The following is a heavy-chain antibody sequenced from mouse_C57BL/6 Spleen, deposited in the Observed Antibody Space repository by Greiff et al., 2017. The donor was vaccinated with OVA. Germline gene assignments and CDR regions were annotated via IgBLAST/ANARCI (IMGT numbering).Heavy chain of an antibody. V-gene: IGHV1-9*01. D-gene: IGHD1-1*01. Sequence: QVQLKQSGAELMKPGASVKLSCKATGYTFTGYWIEWVKQRPGHGLEWIGEILPGSGSTNYNEKFKGKATFTADTSSNTAYMQLSSLTTEDSAIYYCARCQNYYGSSYWYFDVWGTGTTVTVSS. CDR2: ILPGSGST. J-gene: IGHJ1*03. CDR3: ARCQNYYGSSYWYFDV. CDR1: GYTFTGYW.